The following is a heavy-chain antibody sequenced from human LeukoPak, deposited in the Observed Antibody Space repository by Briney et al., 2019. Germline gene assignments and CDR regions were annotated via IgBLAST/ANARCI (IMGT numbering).Heavy chain of an antibody. Sequence: GGSLRLSCAASGFTFSSYAMHWVRQAPGKGLEWVAVISYDGSNKYYADSVKGRFTISRDNSKNTLYLQMNSLRSEDTAVYYCARLPYYYGSAQVGYYYYYGMDVWGQGTTVTVSS. J-gene: IGHJ6*02. V-gene: IGHV3-30-3*01. CDR2: ISYDGSNK. CDR1: GFTFSSYA. D-gene: IGHD3-10*01. CDR3: ARLPYYYGSAQVGYYYYYGMDV.